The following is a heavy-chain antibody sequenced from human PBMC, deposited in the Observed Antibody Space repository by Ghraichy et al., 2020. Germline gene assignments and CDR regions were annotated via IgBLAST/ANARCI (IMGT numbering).Heavy chain of an antibody. CDR3: ARDGGDTVGVISS. D-gene: IGHD3-10*01. CDR2: INSDGGST. Sequence: GGSLRLSCVASGFTFSSYWMHWVRQVPGKGLMWVSRINSDGGSTSYVDSVKGRFTISRDNAKNTLNLQMNSLRAEDTAVYYCARDGGDTVGVISSWGQGTLVTVSS. V-gene: IGHV3-74*01. CDR1: GFTFSSYW. J-gene: IGHJ5*02.